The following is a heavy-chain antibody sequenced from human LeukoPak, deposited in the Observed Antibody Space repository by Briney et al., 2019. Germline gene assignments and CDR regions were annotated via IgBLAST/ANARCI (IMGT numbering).Heavy chain of an antibody. CDR3: ARHHVGGTYYFDY. V-gene: IGHV4-39*01. CDR2: IYYSGST. J-gene: IGHJ4*02. D-gene: IGHD1-7*01. CDR1: GGSISSSSYY. Sequence: SETLSLTCTVSGGSISSSSYYWGWIRQPPGKGLEWIGSIYYSGSTYYNPSLKSRVTISVDTSKNQFSLKLSSVTAAGTAVYYCARHHVGGTYYFDYWGQGTLVTVSS.